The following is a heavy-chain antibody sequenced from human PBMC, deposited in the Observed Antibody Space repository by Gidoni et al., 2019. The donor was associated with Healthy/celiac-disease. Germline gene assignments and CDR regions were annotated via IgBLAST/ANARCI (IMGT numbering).Heavy chain of an antibody. V-gene: IGHV4-34*01. CDR3: ARGKVTPNCTNGVCYRYYYYYGMDV. CDR2: INHSGST. J-gene: IGHJ6*02. Sequence: HVQLQQWGAGLLTHSDPLSITGAVYGGYFSGYSWSWIRQPTGKELEWIGEINHSGSTNYTPSHKSRGTISVDTSKNQFSRKLSSVTAADTAVYYCARGKVTPNCTNGVCYRYYYYYGMDVWGQGTTVTVSS. D-gene: IGHD2-8*01. CDR1: GGYFSGYS.